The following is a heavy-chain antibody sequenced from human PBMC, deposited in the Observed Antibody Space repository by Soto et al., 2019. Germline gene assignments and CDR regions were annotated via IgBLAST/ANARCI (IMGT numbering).Heavy chain of an antibody. CDR3: ARHEVTMVRGVKANWFDP. CDR1: GGSISSSSYY. D-gene: IGHD3-10*01. V-gene: IGHV4-39*01. CDR2: IYYSGST. Sequence: QLLESGPGLVKPSETLSLTCTVSGGSISSSSYYWGWIRQPPGKGLEWIGSIYYSGSTYYNPSLKSRVTISVDTSKNQFSLKLSSVTAADTAVYYCARHEVTMVRGVKANWFDPWGQGTLVTVSS. J-gene: IGHJ5*02.